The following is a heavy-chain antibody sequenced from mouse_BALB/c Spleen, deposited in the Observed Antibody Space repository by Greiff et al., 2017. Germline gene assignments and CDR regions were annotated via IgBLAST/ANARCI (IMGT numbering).Heavy chain of an antibody. D-gene: IGHD1-2*01. CDR2: ISNGCGST. CDR1: GFTFSSYT. Sequence: EVKVVESGGGLVQPGGSLKLSCAASGFTFSSYTMSWVRQTPEKRLEWVAYISNGCGSTYYPDTVKGRFTISRDNAKNTLYLQMSSLKSEDTAMYYCARHGLRLPLYFDYWGQGTTLTVSS. V-gene: IGHV5-12-2*01. CDR3: ARHGLRLPLYFDY. J-gene: IGHJ2*01.